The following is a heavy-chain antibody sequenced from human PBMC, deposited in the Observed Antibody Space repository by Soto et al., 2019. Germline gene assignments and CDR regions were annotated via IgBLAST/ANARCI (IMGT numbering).Heavy chain of an antibody. CDR2: IIPIFGTA. J-gene: IGHJ6*02. CDR1: GGTFSSYA. Sequence: SVKVSCKASGGTFSSYAISWVRQAPGQGLEWMGGIIPIFGTANYAQKFQGRVTITADESTSTAYMELSSLRSEDTAVYYCARDSDYYDSSGYYSSYYYYYYGMDVWGQGTTVTVSS. CDR3: ARDSDYYDSSGYYSSYYYYYYGMDV. D-gene: IGHD3-22*01. V-gene: IGHV1-69*13.